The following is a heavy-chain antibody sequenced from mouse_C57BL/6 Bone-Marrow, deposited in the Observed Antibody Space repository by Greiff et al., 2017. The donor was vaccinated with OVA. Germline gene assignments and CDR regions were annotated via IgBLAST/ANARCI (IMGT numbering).Heavy chain of an antibody. CDR2: INPNNGGT. V-gene: IGHV1-26*01. Sequence: VQLQQSGPELVKPGASVKISCKASGYTFTDYYMNWVKQSHGKSLEWIGDINPNNGGTSYNQKFKGKATLTVDKSSSTAYMELRSLTSEDSAVYYCARRGTTVVPYYAMDYWGQGTSVTVSS. CDR3: ARRGTTVVPYYAMDY. J-gene: IGHJ4*01. D-gene: IGHD1-1*01. CDR1: GYTFTDYY.